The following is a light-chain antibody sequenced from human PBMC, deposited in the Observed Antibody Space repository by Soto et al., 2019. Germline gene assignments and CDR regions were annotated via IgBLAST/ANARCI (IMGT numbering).Light chain of an antibody. CDR3: QQRSNWLWT. CDR1: QSVGTY. CDR2: DAS. V-gene: IGKV3-11*01. Sequence: EVVLTQSPAPLSLSPGERAILSCRASQSVGTYLAWYQQKPGQAPRLLIYDASNRATGIPARFSGSGSGTDFTLTISSLEPEDFAVYYCQQRSNWLWTFGQGTKVDIK. J-gene: IGKJ1*01.